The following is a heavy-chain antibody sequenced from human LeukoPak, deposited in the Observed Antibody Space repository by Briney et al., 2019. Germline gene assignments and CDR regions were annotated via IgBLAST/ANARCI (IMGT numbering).Heavy chain of an antibody. CDR1: GSTFSSYA. D-gene: IGHD3-22*01. J-gene: IGHJ4*02. CDR3: AKGSGYYSFHFDY. V-gene: IGHV3-23*01. Sequence: GGSLRLSCAASGSTFSSYAMSWVRQAPGKGLEWVSAISGSGGSTYYADSVKGRFTISRDNSKNTLYLQMNSLRAEDTAVCYCAKGSGYYSFHFDYWGQGTLVTVSS. CDR2: ISGSGGST.